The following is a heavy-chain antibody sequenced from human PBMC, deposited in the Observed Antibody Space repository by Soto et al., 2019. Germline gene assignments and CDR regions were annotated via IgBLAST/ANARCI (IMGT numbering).Heavy chain of an antibody. CDR1: GFTFSSFA. Sequence: QVQLVESGGGVVQPGRSLRLSCAASGFTFSSFAMHWVRQAPGKGLEWVTFMSYDGSNTFYTDSVKGRFTISRDNSKNTLDLQMSCLRAEDTAVYYCVKSLSTALVPYYFDYRGQGTLVTVSS. V-gene: IGHV3-30*18. J-gene: IGHJ4*02. CDR3: VKSLSTALVPYYFDY. D-gene: IGHD5-18*01. CDR2: MSYDGSNT.